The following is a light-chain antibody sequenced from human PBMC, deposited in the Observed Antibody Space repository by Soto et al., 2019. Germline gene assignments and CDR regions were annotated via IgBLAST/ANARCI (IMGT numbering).Light chain of an antibody. CDR3: QQYGSSPIT. CDR1: QSVSSSY. CDR2: GAS. Sequence: EIVLTQSPGTLSLSPGERATLSCRAGQSVSSSYLAWYQQKPGQAPRLLIYGASSRATGIPDRFSGSGSGTEFTLTISRLEPEDFALYYCQQYGSSPITFGQGTRLEIK. V-gene: IGKV3-20*01. J-gene: IGKJ5*01.